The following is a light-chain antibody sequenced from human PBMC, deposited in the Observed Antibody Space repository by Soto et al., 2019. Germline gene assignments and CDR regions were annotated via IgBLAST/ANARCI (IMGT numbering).Light chain of an antibody. Sequence: EIVLTQSPGTLSLSPGETATLSWGASQTVTSNYLAWYQQRPGLAPRLXIFDASARATGIPDRFSGSGSGKDFTLTISRLEPEDSEVYVCQQYGGTPTTFGQGIKVDIK. CDR3: QQYGGTPTT. J-gene: IGKJ1*01. CDR2: DAS. V-gene: IGKV3D-20*01. CDR1: QTVTSNY.